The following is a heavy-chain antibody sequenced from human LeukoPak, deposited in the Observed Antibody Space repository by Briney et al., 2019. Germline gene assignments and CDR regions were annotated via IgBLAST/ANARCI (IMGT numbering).Heavy chain of an antibody. D-gene: IGHD3-22*01. CDR2: INPNSGGT. Sequence: GASVKVSCKASGYTFTGYYMHWVRQAPGQGLEWMGWINPNSGGTNYAQKFQGRVTMTRDTSISTAYMELSRLRSDDTAVYYCASEAHYYDSSGYSTPSHRWGQGTLVTVSS. CDR1: GYTFTGYY. V-gene: IGHV1-2*02. J-gene: IGHJ4*02. CDR3: ASEAHYYDSSGYSTPSHR.